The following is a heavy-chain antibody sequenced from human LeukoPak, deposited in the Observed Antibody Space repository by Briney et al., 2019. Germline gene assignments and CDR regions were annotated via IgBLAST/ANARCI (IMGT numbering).Heavy chain of an antibody. V-gene: IGHV4-38-2*02. CDR3: ARGLAAVDY. CDR2: IYHSGST. J-gene: IGHJ4*02. Sequence: SETLSLTCTVSGYSISSGYYWGWIRQPPGKGLEWIGSIYHSGSTYYNPSLKSRVTMSVDTSKNQFPLKLSSVTAADTAVYYCARGLAAVDYWGQGTLVTVSS. D-gene: IGHD6-13*01. CDR1: GYSISSGYY.